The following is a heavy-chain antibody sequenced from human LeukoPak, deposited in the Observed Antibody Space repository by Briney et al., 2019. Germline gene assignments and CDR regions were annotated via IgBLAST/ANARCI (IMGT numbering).Heavy chain of an antibody. CDR1: GYTFTSYG. D-gene: IGHD3-10*01. Sequence: ASVKVSCKASGYTFTSYGISWVRQAPGQGLEWMGWISAYNGNTNYAQKLQGRVTMTTDTSTSTAYMELRSLRSDDTAVYYCARDSRSVVYGSDAFDIWGQGTMVTVSS. J-gene: IGHJ3*02. CDR2: ISAYNGNT. V-gene: IGHV1-18*01. CDR3: ARDSRSVVYGSDAFDI.